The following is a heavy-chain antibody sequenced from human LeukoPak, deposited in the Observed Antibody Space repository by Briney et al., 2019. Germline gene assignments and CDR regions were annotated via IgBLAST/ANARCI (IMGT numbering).Heavy chain of an antibody. CDR3: ARGLHLGWWLDQESFDY. Sequence: GASVKVSCKASGYTFTSYAMHWVRQAPGQRLEWMGWINAGNGNTKYSQKFQGRVTITRDTSASTAYMELSSLRSEDTAVYYCARGLHLGWWLDQESFDYWGQGTLVTVSS. D-gene: IGHD2-15*01. V-gene: IGHV1-3*01. CDR1: GYTFTSYA. J-gene: IGHJ4*02. CDR2: INAGNGNT.